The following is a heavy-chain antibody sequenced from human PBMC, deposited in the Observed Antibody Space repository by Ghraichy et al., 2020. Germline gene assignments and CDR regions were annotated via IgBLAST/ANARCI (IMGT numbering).Heavy chain of an antibody. CDR3: ATPGYQPLLYDPYYFDY. Sequence: SVKVSCKASGGTFSSYAISWVRQAPGQGLEWMGGIIPIFGIANYAQKFQGRVTITADKSTSTAYMELSSLRSEDTAVYYCATPGYQPLLYDPYYFDYWGQGTLVTVSS. J-gene: IGHJ4*02. CDR2: IIPIFGIA. D-gene: IGHD2-2*02. V-gene: IGHV1-69*10. CDR1: GGTFSSYA.